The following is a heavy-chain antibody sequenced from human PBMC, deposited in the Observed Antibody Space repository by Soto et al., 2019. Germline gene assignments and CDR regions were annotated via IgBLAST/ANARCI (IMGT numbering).Heavy chain of an antibody. D-gene: IGHD5-12*01. CDR3: ATGPRGPHGPEDY. CDR2: INAGNGNT. Sequence: QVQLVQSGAEVKKPGASVKVSCKASGYTFTSYAMHWVRQAPGQRLEWMGWINAGNGNTKYSQKFQGRVTITRDTSASPAYMELSRLRSEDTAVYYCATGPRGPHGPEDYWGQGTLVIVSS. J-gene: IGHJ4*02. V-gene: IGHV1-3*01. CDR1: GYTFTSYA.